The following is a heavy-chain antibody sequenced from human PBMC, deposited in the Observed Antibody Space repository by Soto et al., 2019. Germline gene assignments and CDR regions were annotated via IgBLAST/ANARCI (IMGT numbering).Heavy chain of an antibody. J-gene: IGHJ5*02. Sequence: SETLSLTCAVYGGSFSGYYWSWIRQPPGKGLEWIGEINHSGSTNYNPSLKSRVTISVDTSKHQFSLKLSSVTAADTAVYYCARAAAAGTRSSSGHWFDPWGQGTLVTVSS. V-gene: IGHV4-34*01. D-gene: IGHD6-13*01. CDR1: GGSFSGYY. CDR2: INHSGST. CDR3: ARAAAAGTRSSSGHWFDP.